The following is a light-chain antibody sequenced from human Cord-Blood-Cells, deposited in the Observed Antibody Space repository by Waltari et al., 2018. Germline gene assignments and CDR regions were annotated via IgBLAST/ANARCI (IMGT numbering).Light chain of an antibody. J-gene: IGKJ1*01. CDR3: QQYNSYWT. CDR1: QSISSR. CDR2: KAS. V-gene: IGKV1-5*03. Sequence: DIQLTQSPSTLSASVGDSVTLTCRASQSISSRLAWYQQKPGKAPKLLIYKASSLESGVPSRFSGSGSGTEFPLTISSLQPDDFATYYCQQYNSYWTFGQGTKVEIK.